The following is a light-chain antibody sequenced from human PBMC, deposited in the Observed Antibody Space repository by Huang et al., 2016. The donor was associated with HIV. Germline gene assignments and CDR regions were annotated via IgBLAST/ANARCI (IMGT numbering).Light chain of an antibody. J-gene: IGKJ5*01. CDR2: SAS. Sequence: DIQMTQSPSSVSASEGDTVTISGRASQDITIWLAWYQQKPREAPTLLIHSASILVSGVPSRFSGSGSGTNFSLTINGLRPDDFATYYCLHADFSPRSFGQGTRLDI. CDR1: QDITIW. V-gene: IGKV1-12*01. CDR3: LHADFSPRS.